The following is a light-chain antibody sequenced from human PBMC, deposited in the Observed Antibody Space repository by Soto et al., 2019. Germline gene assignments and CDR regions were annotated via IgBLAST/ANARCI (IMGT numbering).Light chain of an antibody. CDR2: AAS. CDR3: LQDYNYPLT. CDR1: QSTDTW. V-gene: IGKV1-6*01. J-gene: IGKJ4*01. Sequence: ILMTESASTLSASVGDIVTITCRASQSTDTWLAWYQQKPGKAPTLLIYAASNLQSGAPSRFRGSRSGTESPLTVSSLQPEDFATYYCLQDYNYPLTFGGGTKV.